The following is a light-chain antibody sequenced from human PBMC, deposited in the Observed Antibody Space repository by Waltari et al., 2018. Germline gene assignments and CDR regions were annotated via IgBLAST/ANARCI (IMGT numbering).Light chain of an antibody. CDR3: QAWDSSAFV. Sequence: SYEVTQPPSVSVSPPQRAPITCSGEKLWRKYLSWYQQKSGQSPVLVIYRDDKRPSGIPERFSGSNSGNTATLTISGTQPMDEADYYCQAWDSSAFVFGAGTKVTVL. V-gene: IGLV3-1*01. CDR2: RDD. CDR1: KLWRKY. J-gene: IGLJ1*01.